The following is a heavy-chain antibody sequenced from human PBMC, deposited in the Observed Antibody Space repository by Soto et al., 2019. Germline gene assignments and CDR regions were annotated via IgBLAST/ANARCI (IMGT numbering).Heavy chain of an antibody. CDR2: INHSGST. J-gene: IGHJ6*02. CDR1: GGSFSGYY. D-gene: IGHD2-8*01. V-gene: IGHV4-34*01. CDR3: ARAGPIMVYAPYYYYGMDV. Sequence: SETLSLTCTVSGGSFSGYYWSWIRQPPGKGLEWIGEINHSGSTNYNPSLKSRVTISVDTSKNQFSLKLSSVTAADTAVYYCARAGPIMVYAPYYYYGMDVWGQGTTVTVSS.